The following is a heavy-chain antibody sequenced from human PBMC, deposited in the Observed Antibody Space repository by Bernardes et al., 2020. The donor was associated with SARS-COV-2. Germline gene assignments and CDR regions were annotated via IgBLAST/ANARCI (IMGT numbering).Heavy chain of an antibody. Sequence: LSLTCTVSGGSISSYYWSWIRQPPGKGLEWIGYIYYSGSTNYNPSLKSRVTISVDTSKNQFSLKLSSVTAADTAVYYCARLARRIGSRDAFDIWGQGTMVTVSS. CDR2: IYYSGST. CDR1: GGSISSYY. D-gene: IGHD2-15*01. J-gene: IGHJ3*02. V-gene: IGHV4-59*08. CDR3: ARLARRIGSRDAFDI.